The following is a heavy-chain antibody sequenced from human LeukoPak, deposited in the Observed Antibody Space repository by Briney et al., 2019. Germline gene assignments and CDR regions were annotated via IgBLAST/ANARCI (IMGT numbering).Heavy chain of an antibody. CDR2: ISSSSSYI. Sequence: GGSLRLSCAASGFTFSSYSMNWVRQAPGKGLEWVSSISSSSSYIYYADSVKGRFTISRDNAKNSLYLQMNSLRAEDTAVYYCARDPNPLPYSSSWYPNTHRSYYYGMDVWGQGTTVTVSS. V-gene: IGHV3-21*01. J-gene: IGHJ6*02. D-gene: IGHD6-13*01. CDR3: ARDPNPLPYSSSWYPNTHRSYYYGMDV. CDR1: GFTFSSYS.